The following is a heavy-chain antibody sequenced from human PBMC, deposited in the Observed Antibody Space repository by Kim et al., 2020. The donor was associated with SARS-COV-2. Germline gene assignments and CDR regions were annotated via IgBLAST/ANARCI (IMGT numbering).Heavy chain of an antibody. CDR1: GGSISSYY. CDR2: IHTSGST. V-gene: IGHV4-4*07. J-gene: IGHJ6*02. CDR3: AREEATLARGMDV. Sequence: LETLSLTCTVSGGSISSYYWSWIRQPAGKGLEWIGRIHTSGSTNYNPSLKSRVTMSVDTSQNQFSLMLSSVTAADTALYYCAREEATLARGMDVWGQGTTVTVSS. D-gene: IGHD3-10*01.